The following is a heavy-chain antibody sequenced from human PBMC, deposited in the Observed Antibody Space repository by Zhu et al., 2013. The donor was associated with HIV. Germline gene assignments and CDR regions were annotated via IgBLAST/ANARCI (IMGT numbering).Heavy chain of an antibody. V-gene: IGHV1-69*02. D-gene: IGHD6-13*01. Sequence: QVQLVQSGAEVKKPGSSVKVSCKASGGTFSSYAISWVRQAPGQGLEWMGRIIPILGLTNYAQNFQGRVTISADKFTSTAYMELSSLTSEDSAVFYCATYAAAAPGPRDPYFYYGMDVWGQGTTVTVSS. CDR2: IIPILGLT. CDR1: GGTFSSYA. J-gene: IGHJ6*02. CDR3: ATYAAAAPGPRDPYFYYGMDV.